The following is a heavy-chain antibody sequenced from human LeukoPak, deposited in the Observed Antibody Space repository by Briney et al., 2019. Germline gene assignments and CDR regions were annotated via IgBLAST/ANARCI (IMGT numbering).Heavy chain of an antibody. CDR2: ISGTGGNT. CDR1: GFTFGDSE. Sequence: LSGGSLRLSCTASGFTFGDSEMSWVRQAPGKGLEWVSSISGTGGNTYYTDSVKGRFTISRDNSGNTLYLQMDSLRAEDTAVYYCAKKPDYDFWSGYENYFDYWGQGTLVPVSS. CDR3: AKKPDYDFWSGYENYFDY. V-gene: IGHV3-23*01. D-gene: IGHD3-3*01. J-gene: IGHJ4*02.